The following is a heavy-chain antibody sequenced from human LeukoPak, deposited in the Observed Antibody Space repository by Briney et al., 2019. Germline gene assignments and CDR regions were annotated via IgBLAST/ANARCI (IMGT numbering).Heavy chain of an antibody. V-gene: IGHV3-9*01. Sequence: PGRSLRLSCAASGSTFDDYAMHWVRQAPGKGLEWVSGICWNSGSIGYADSVKGRFTISRDNAKNSLYLQMNSLRAEDTALYYCAKAGDYDILTGYPAYFDYWGQGSLVTVSS. D-gene: IGHD3-9*01. J-gene: IGHJ4*02. CDR3: AKAGDYDILTGYPAYFDY. CDR2: ICWNSGSI. CDR1: GSTFDDYA.